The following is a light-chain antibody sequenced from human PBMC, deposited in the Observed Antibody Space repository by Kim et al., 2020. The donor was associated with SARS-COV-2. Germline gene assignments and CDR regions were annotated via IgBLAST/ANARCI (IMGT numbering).Light chain of an antibody. CDR1: QSRLGSDGYKY. CDR2: LTY. V-gene: IGKV2-28*01. Sequence: SSCRPSQSRLGSDGYKYLEWYLQKPGQSPQILIYLTYHRASGVPDRFSGSGSGTDCTLKISRVEAADVGIYYCMQALHSPITFGKGTRLEIK. CDR3: MQALHSPIT. J-gene: IGKJ5*01.